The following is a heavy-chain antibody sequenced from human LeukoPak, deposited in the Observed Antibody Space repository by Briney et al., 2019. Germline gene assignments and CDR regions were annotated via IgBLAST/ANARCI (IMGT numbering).Heavy chain of an antibody. CDR3: ARKGPAARPYDY. V-gene: IGHV1-3*01. CDR2: INAGNGNT. D-gene: IGHD2-2*02. Sequence: ASVKVSCKASGYTFTSYAMHWVRQAPGQRLEWMGWINAGNGNTKYSQEFQGRVTITRDTSASTAYMELSSLRSEDTAVYYCARKGPAARPYDYWGQGTLVTVSS. J-gene: IGHJ4*02. CDR1: GYTFTSYA.